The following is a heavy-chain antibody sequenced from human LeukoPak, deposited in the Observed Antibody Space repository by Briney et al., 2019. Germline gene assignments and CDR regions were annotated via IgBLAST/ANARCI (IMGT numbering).Heavy chain of an antibody. CDR3: AREGFTNYERELDY. Sequence: GGSLRLSCAGAGFSITDHHMDWVRQAPGKGLEWVAVIWYDGNNKYYADSVKGRFTTSRDNSKDTLYLQMNSLSPEDTAMYYCAREGFTNYERELDYWGRGTLVTVSS. CDR1: GFSITDHH. CDR2: IWYDGNNK. J-gene: IGHJ4*02. D-gene: IGHD4/OR15-4a*01. V-gene: IGHV3-33*08.